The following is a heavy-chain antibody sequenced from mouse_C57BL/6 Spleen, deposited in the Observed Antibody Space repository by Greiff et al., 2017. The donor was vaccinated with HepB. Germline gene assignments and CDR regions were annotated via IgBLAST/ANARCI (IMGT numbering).Heavy chain of an antibody. V-gene: IGHV1-52*01. Sequence: QVQLQQPGAELVRPGSSVKLSCKASGYTFTSYWMHWVKQRPIQGLEWIGNIDPSDSETHYNQKFKDKATLTVDKSSSTAYMQLSSLTSEDSAVYYCARSLVLLRSLYFDYWGQGTTLTVSS. D-gene: IGHD1-1*01. CDR3: ARSLVLLRSLYFDY. CDR1: GYTFTSYW. CDR2: IDPSDSET. J-gene: IGHJ2*01.